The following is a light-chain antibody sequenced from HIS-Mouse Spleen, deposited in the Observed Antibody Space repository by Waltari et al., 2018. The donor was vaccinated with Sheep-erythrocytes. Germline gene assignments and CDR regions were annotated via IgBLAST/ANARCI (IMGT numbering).Light chain of an antibody. V-gene: IGLV2-8*01. CDR1: SSDVGGYNY. Sequence: QSALTQPPSASGSPGQSVTISCTGTSSDVGGYNYVSWYQQHPGQAPKLLIYGVSKRPAGVPERFSGSKSGNTASLTVSGLQAEDEADYYCSSYAGSNNWVFGGGTQLTVL. CDR2: GVS. CDR3: SSYAGSNNWV. J-gene: IGLJ7*01.